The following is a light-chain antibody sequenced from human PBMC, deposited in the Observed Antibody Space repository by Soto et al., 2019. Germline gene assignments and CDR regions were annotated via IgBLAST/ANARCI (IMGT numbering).Light chain of an antibody. CDR2: WAS. J-gene: IGKJ2*01. V-gene: IGKV4-1*01. CDR1: QSVLYSSNNKNY. CDR3: QQYQSPPYT. Sequence: DIVMTQSPDSLAVSLGERATINCKSSQSVLYSSNNKNYLAWYQQKPGQPPKPLIYWASTRESGVPDRFSGSGSGTDFTLTISSLQAEDVAVYHCQQYQSPPYTFGQGTKLEIK.